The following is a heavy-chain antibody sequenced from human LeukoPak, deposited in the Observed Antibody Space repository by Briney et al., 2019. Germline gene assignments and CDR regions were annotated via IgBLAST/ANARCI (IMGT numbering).Heavy chain of an antibody. V-gene: IGHV4-4*07. J-gene: IGHJ4*02. D-gene: IGHD3-22*01. CDR2: IYTSGST. Sequence: SETLSLTCTVSGGSISSYYWSWIRQPAGKGLEWIGRIYTSGSTNYNPSLKSRVTMSVDTSKNQFSLKLSSVTAADTAVYYCARGSTYYYDSSGYYCFDYWGQGTLVTVSS. CDR1: GGSISSYY. CDR3: ARGSTYYYDSSGYYCFDY.